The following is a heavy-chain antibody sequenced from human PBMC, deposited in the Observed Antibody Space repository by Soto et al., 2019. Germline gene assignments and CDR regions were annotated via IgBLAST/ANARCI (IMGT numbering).Heavy chain of an antibody. Sequence: PGGSLRLSCAASGFTFSNFAMTWVRQAPGKGLQWVSIVSGRGGITYYADSVKGRFTVSRDNSKNTLYLQMSSLRAEDTAIYYFAKTQGFMRDNWFDLWVKGTLVTVHS. CDR3: AKTQGFMRDNWFDL. V-gene: IGHV3-23*01. CDR2: VSGRGGIT. CDR1: GFTFSNFA. J-gene: IGHJ5*02.